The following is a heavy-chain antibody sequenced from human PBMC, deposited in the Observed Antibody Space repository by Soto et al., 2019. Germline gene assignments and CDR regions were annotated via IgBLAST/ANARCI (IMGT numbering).Heavy chain of an antibody. CDR1: GFTFSSYT. CDR3: AGDGGGDLKAFDI. CDR2: ISSSSSYI. J-gene: IGHJ3*02. V-gene: IGHV3-21*01. Sequence: EVQLVESGGGLVKPGGSLRLSCAAFGFTFSSYTMNWVRQAPGKGLEWVSSISSSSSYIYYADSVKGRFTISRDNAKTSLYLQMNSLRAEDTAVYYCAGDGGGDLKAFDIWGQGTMVTVSS. D-gene: IGHD3-16*01.